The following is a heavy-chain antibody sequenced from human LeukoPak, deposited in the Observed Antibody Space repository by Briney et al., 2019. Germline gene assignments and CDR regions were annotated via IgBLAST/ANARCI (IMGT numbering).Heavy chain of an antibody. Sequence: GESLKISCKGSGYSFTSYWIGWVRQMPGKGLEWMGIIYPGDSDTRYSPSFQGQVTISADKSISTAYLQWSSLKASDTAMYYCARLVSHGGLIGAFDFWGQGTMVTVSS. CDR1: GYSFTSYW. CDR2: IYPGDSDT. V-gene: IGHV5-51*01. J-gene: IGHJ3*01. CDR3: ARLVSHGGLIGAFDF. D-gene: IGHD4-17*01.